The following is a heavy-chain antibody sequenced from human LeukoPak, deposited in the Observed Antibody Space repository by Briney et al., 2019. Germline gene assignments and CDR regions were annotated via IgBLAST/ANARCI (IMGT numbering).Heavy chain of an antibody. Sequence: ASVKVSCKASGYTFTSYYMHWVRQAPGQGLEWMGIINPSGGSTSYAQEFQGRVTMTRDTSTSTVYMELSSLRSEDTAVYYCAGGITDYYDSSGVDYWGQGTLVTVSS. CDR1: GYTFTSYY. J-gene: IGHJ4*02. CDR3: AGGITDYYDSSGVDY. CDR2: INPSGGST. D-gene: IGHD3-22*01. V-gene: IGHV1-46*01.